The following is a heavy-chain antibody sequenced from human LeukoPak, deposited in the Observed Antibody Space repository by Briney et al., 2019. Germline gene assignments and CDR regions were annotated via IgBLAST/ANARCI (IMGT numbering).Heavy chain of an antibody. J-gene: IGHJ5*02. V-gene: IGHV6-1*01. CDR2: TYYRSKWYN. Sequence: SQTLSLTCAISGDSVSSDSAAWNWIRQSPSRGLEWLGRTYYRSKWYNDYAVSVKSRITINPDTSKNQFSLQLNSVTPEDTAVYYCARDPVGYCSGGSCWTRGWFDPWGQGTLVTVSS. CDR3: ARDPVGYCSGGSCWTRGWFDP. D-gene: IGHD2-15*01. CDR1: GDSVSSDSAA.